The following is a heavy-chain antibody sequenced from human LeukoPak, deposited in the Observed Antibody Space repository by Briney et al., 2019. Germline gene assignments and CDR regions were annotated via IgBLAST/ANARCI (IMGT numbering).Heavy chain of an antibody. CDR2: ISGSGGST. CDR1: GFTFSSYA. V-gene: IGHV3-23*01. J-gene: IGHJ5*02. Sequence: PGGSLRLSCAASGFTFSSYAMSWVRQAPGKGLEWVSAISGSGGSTYYADSVKGRFTISRDNSKNTLYLQMNSLRAEDTAVYYCAKGGLYSSSWVNWFDPWGQGTLVTVSS. D-gene: IGHD6-13*01. CDR3: AKGGLYSSSWVNWFDP.